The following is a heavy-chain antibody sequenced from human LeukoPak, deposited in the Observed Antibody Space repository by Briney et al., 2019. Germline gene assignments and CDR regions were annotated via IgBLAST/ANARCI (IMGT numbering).Heavy chain of an antibody. D-gene: IGHD3-22*01. Sequence: ASVKVSCKASGYTFTNFYIHWVRQAPGQGLEWMGRINPNSGGTNYAQKFQGRVTMTRDTSISTAYMELSRLRSDDTAVYYCARSLTYYYDSSGYYFDYWGQGTLVTVSS. J-gene: IGHJ4*02. CDR3: ARSLTYYYDSSGYYFDY. CDR1: GYTFTNFY. V-gene: IGHV1-2*06. CDR2: INPNSGGT.